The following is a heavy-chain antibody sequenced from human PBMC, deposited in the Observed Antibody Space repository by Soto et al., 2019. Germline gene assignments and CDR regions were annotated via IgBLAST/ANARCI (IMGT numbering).Heavy chain of an antibody. CDR3: ATIPIVGTKPYYFNS. CDR1: GGSFDITSSY. Sequence: LQLQESGPGLVKPSETLSLTCTVSGGSFDITSSYWAWVRQPPGKGLEWIAYIYSSGSTYYNPSLKCRITISVDTSTNQLSLRLSSVTAADTAVYYCATIPIVGTKPYYFNSWGQGTLVTVSS. J-gene: IGHJ4*02. CDR2: IYSSGST. V-gene: IGHV4-39*01. D-gene: IGHD1-1*01.